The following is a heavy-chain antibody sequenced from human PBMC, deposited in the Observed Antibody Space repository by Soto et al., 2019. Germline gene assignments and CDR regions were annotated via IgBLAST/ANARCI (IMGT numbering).Heavy chain of an antibody. CDR2: IYYSGSA. D-gene: IGHD3-10*01. CDR3: ARGVGFGYYYYHMDL. Sequence: SSETLSLTCTVSGGSVSNISGYWSWVRQPPGKGLEWIGYIYYSGSADYNPSLGSRVTISLDTSKNQFSLKLSSVTTADTAVYYCARGVGFGYYYYHMDLWGQGTTVTVSS. V-gene: IGHV4-61*01. J-gene: IGHJ6*02. CDR1: GGSVSNISGY.